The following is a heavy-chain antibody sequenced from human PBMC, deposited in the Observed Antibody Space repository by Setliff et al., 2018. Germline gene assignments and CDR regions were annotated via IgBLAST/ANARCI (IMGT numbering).Heavy chain of an antibody. J-gene: IGHJ6*03. CDR3: AREQWLDPPGYYYMDV. V-gene: IGHV4-4*07. CDR1: GGSISSYY. D-gene: IGHD6-19*01. Sequence: PSETLSLTCTVSGGSISSYYWSWLRQPAGKGLDWLGHIYSGVSANYNPSLKSRVTMSIDTSKNQFSLKLNSVTAADVAVYYCAREQWLDPPGYYYMDVWAKGTTVTVSS. CDR2: IYSGVSA.